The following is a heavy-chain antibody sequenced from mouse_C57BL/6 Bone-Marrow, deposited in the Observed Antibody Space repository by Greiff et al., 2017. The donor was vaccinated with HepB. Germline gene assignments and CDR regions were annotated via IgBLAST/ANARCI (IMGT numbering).Heavy chain of an antibody. D-gene: IGHD1-1*01. CDR2: INPYNGGT. CDR3: ARGHYYGSSYGFAY. Sequence: VQLKESGPVLVKPGASVKMSCKASGYTFTDYYMNWVKQSHGKSLEWIGVINPYNGGTSYNQKLKGKATLTVDKSSSTAYMELNSLTSEDSAVYYCARGHYYGSSYGFAYWAQGTLVTVSA. V-gene: IGHV1-19*01. J-gene: IGHJ3*01. CDR1: GYTFTDYY.